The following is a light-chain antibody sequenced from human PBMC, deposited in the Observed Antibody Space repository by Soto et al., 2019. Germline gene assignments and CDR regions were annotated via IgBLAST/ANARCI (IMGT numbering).Light chain of an antibody. CDR3: QSYDSSLSGAVV. CDR1: SSNIGAGYD. Sequence: QAVVTQPPSVSGAPGQRVTISCTGSSSNIGAGYDVHWYQQLPGTAPKLLIYGNSNRPSGVPDRFSGSKSGTSASLAITGXXXXDEAXXYCQSYDSSLSGAVVFGGGTKLTV. CDR2: GNS. J-gene: IGLJ2*01. V-gene: IGLV1-40*01.